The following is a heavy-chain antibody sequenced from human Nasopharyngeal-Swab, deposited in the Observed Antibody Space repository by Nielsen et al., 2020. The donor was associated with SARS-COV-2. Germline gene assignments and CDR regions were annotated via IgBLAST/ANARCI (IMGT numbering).Heavy chain of an antibody. J-gene: IGHJ6*03. Sequence: GGSLRLSCNGSGYSFTNYWINWVRQMPGKGPEWMGRIGPSDSHVDYSPSFQGHVTISADKSVSTAYLQWSNLKASDTAMYYCAYSSTLGSSLYFYSMDVWGKGTTVTVSS. CDR2: IGPSDSHV. V-gene: IGHV5-10-1*01. CDR1: GYSFTNYW. D-gene: IGHD6-6*01. CDR3: AYSSTLGSSLYFYSMDV.